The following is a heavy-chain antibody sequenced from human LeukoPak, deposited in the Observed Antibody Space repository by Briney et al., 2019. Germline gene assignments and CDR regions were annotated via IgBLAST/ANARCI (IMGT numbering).Heavy chain of an antibody. CDR3: ALFRHYYDSSGYYYELDY. V-gene: IGHV4-34*01. J-gene: IGHJ4*02. Sequence: SETLSLTCAVYGGSFSGYYWSWIRQPPGKGPEWIGEINHSGSTNYNPPLKSRVTISVDTSKNQFSLKLSSVTAADTAVYYCALFRHYYDSSGYYYELDYWGQGTLVTVSS. CDR2: INHSGST. D-gene: IGHD3-22*01. CDR1: GGSFSGYY.